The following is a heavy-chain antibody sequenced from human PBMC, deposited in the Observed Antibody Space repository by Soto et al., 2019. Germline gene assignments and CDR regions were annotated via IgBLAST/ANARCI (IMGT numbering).Heavy chain of an antibody. CDR3: ARGFATGVWFLDP. CDR1: GFTFSSCG. V-gene: IGHV3-64*01. D-gene: IGHD2-21*01. J-gene: IGHJ5*02. CDR2: ISANGGST. Sequence: EVQLVESGGGLVQPGGSLRLSCVASGFTFSSCGMHWVRQSPGKGLEYVSAISANGGSTFYANSVKGRFTVSRDNSKNTLYLQMGSLRVEDMAVYYCARGFATGVWFLDPWGQGTLVTISS.